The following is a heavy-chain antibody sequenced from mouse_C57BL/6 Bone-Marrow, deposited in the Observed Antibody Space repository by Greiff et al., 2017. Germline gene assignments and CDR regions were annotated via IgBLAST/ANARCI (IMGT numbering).Heavy chain of an antibody. J-gene: IGHJ3*01. Sequence: EVQLQESGGGLVQPGGSLKLSCAASGFTFSDYYMYWVRQTPEKRLGWVAYISNGGGSTYYPDTVKGRFTIARDNAKNTLYLQMSRLKSEDTAMYYCARLWDGAWFAYWGQGTLVTVSA. CDR3: ARLWDGAWFAY. CDR2: ISNGGGST. D-gene: IGHD4-1*01. V-gene: IGHV5-12*01. CDR1: GFTFSDYY.